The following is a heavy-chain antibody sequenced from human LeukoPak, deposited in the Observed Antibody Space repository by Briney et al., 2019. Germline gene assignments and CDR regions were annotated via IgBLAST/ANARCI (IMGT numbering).Heavy chain of an antibody. CDR1: GGSISGTSYY. CDR2: IHYRGTT. V-gene: IGHV4-39*07. Sequence: PSETLSLTCIVSGGSISGTSYYWGWIRQSPGKGLEWIGSIHYRGTTYYNPSLLSRGTISVDTSKNQFSLKLNSVTAADTAVYFCAREGSGYSTNFDYWGQGTLVTVSS. D-gene: IGHD3-3*01. J-gene: IGHJ4*02. CDR3: AREGSGYSTNFDY.